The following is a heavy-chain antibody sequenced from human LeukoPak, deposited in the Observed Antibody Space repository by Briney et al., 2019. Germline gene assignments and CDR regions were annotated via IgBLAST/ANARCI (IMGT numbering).Heavy chain of an antibody. J-gene: IGHJ4*02. Sequence: GGSLILSCTVSGFTVTSNCMSWVRQAPGKGLEWVSFIYSDNTHYSDSVKGRFTISRDNPKNTLYLQMNSLRAEDTAVYYCARERGYSYGGGFDYWGQGTLVTVSS. CDR2: IYSDNT. CDR3: ARERGYSYGGGFDY. CDR1: GFTVTSNC. V-gene: IGHV3-53*01. D-gene: IGHD5-18*01.